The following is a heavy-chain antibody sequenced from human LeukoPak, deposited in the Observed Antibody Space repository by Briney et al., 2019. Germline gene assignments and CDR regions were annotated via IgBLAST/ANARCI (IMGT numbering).Heavy chain of an antibody. D-gene: IGHD7-27*01. CDR1: GFSFSDYW. CDR3: ARDYWGSGDY. J-gene: IGHJ4*02. CDR2: VKGDGSGI. V-gene: IGHV3-74*01. Sequence: PGGSLRLSCAASGFSFSDYWMLWVRQAPGKGLLWVSRVKGDGSGITYADSVKARFTISRDNAKNTLYLQMNSLRVEDTAVYYCARDYWGSGDYWGQGTLVTVSS.